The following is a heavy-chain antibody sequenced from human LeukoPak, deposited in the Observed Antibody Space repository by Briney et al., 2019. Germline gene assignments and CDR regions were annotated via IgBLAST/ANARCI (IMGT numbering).Heavy chain of an antibody. Sequence: PGKSLRLSCAASGFTFDDYAMHWVRQAPGKGLEWVSGISWNSGSIGYADSVKGRSTISRDNAKNSLYLQMNSLRAEDTALYYCAKDLARLNIAAAGAYFDYWGQGTLVTVSS. V-gene: IGHV3-9*01. CDR2: ISWNSGSI. J-gene: IGHJ4*02. CDR3: AKDLARLNIAAAGAYFDY. CDR1: GFTFDDYA. D-gene: IGHD6-13*01.